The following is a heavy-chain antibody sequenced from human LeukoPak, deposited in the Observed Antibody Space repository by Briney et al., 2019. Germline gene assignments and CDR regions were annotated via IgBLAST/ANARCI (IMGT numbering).Heavy chain of an antibody. Sequence: GGSLRLSCAASGFTFSRYAMSWVRQAPGKGLEWVSSITASGGSKYYADYAKGRYTISRDSSKNTLYLQKSSLRAEDTASYYCAKMGVTTERFWGQGTMVTVSS. V-gene: IGHV3-23*01. J-gene: IGHJ3*01. CDR2: ITASGGSK. D-gene: IGHD4-17*01. CDR3: AKMGVTTERF. CDR1: GFTFSRYA.